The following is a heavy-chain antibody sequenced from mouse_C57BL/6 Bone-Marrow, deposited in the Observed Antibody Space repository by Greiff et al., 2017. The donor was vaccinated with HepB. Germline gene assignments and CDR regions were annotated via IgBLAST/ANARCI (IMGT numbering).Heavy chain of an antibody. J-gene: IGHJ4*01. CDR3: TGEMCHYYYAMDY. D-gene: IGHD1-2*01. V-gene: IGHV6-3*01. CDR1: GFTFSNYW. CDR2: IRLKSDNYAT. Sequence: EVQLQESGGGLVQPGGSMKLSCVASGFTFSNYWMNWVRQSPEKGLEWVAQIRLKSDNYATHYAESVKGRFTISRDDSKSSVYLQMNNLRAEDTGMYYCTGEMCHYYYAMDYWGQGTSVTVSS.